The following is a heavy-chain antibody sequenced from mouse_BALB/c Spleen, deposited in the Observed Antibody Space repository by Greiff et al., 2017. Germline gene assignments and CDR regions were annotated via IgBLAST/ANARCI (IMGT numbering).Heavy chain of an antibody. CDR3: ALTGFAY. CDR2: IDPFNGGT. J-gene: IGHJ3*01. D-gene: IGHD1-3*01. CDR1: GYSFTSYY. V-gene: IGHV1S135*01. Sequence: VQLKQSGPELMKPGASVKISCKASGYSFTSYYMHWVKQSHGKSLEWIGYIDPFNGGTSYNQKFKGKATLTVDKSSSTAYMHLSSLTSEDSAVYYCALTGFAYWGQGTLVTVSA.